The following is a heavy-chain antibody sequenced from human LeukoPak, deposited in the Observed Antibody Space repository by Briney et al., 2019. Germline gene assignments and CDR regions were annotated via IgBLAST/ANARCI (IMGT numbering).Heavy chain of an antibody. CDR1: GFTFSSYA. CDR3: AKENAGIVGAIQGSY. D-gene: IGHD1-26*01. J-gene: IGHJ4*02. Sequence: GGSLRLSCAASGFTFSSYAMSWVRQAPGKGLEWVSAISGSGGGTYYADSVKGRFTISRDNSKNTLYLQMNSLRAEDTAVYYCAKENAGIVGAIQGSYWGQGTLVTVSS. V-gene: IGHV3-23*01. CDR2: ISGSGGGT.